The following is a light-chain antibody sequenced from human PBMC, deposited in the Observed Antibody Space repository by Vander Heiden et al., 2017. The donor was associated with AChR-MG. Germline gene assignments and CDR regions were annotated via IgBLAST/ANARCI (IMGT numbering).Light chain of an antibody. CDR2: LNSDGSH. CDR3: QTRGTGIHGV. V-gene: IGLV4-69*01. Sequence: QLVLTQSPSASASLGASVKLTCTLSSGHSSYAIAWHQQQPEKGPRYLMKLNSDGSHSKGDGIPGRFSGSSSGAERYLTISSLQSEDEADYYCQTRGTGIHGVFGGGTKLTVL. J-gene: IGLJ3*02. CDR1: SGHSSYA.